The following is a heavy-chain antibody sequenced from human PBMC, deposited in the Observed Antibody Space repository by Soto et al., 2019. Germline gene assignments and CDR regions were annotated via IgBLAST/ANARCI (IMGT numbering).Heavy chain of an antibody. CDR2: INAGNGNT. Sequence: ASVKVSCKASGYTFTSYAMHWVRQAPGQRLEWMGWINAGNGNTKYSQKFQGRVTITRDTSASTAYMELSSLRSEDTAVYYCARVDLPRYYYYIDVWGKGTTVTVSS. V-gene: IGHV1-3*01. CDR1: GYTFTSYA. CDR3: ARVDLPRYYYYIDV. J-gene: IGHJ6*03.